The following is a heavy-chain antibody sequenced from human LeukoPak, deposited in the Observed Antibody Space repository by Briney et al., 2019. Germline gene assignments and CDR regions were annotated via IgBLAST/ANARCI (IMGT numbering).Heavy chain of an antibody. CDR1: GGSISSYY. D-gene: IGHD4-17*01. CDR2: IYTSGST. CDR3: ARGALRVNDAFDI. V-gene: IGHV4-4*07. Sequence: SETLSLTCTVSGGSISSYYWSWVRQPAGKGLEWIGRIYTSGSTNYNPPLKSRVTMSVDTSKNQFSLKLSSVTATDTAVYYCARGALRVNDAFDIWGQGTMVTVSS. J-gene: IGHJ3*02.